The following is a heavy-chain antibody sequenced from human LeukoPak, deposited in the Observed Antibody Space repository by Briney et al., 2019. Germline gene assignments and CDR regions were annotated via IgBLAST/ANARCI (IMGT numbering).Heavy chain of an antibody. J-gene: IGHJ4*02. V-gene: IGHV3-48*03. CDR2: ISSSGSTI. CDR1: GFTFSSYE. CDR3: AKDGGVWFGESNDY. Sequence: PGGSLRLSCAASGFTFSSYEMNWVRQAPGKGLEWVSYISSSGSTIYYADSVKGRFTISRDNFKNTLYLQMNSLRAEDTAVYYCAKDGGVWFGESNDYWGQGTLVTVSS. D-gene: IGHD3-10*01.